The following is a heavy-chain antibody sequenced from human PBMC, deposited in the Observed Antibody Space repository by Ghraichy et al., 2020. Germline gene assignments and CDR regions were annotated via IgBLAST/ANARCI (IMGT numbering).Heavy chain of an antibody. Sequence: GGSLSLSCAVSGLTFSNFAMAWVRQAPGKGLEWVSTISGSGGSIWYADSGKGRFIISRDNSRSTFYLQMNSLRAEATAVYYCAKGKGSGSYVNWSFNIWGRGTPVTVSS. V-gene: IGHV3-23*01. D-gene: IGHD1-26*01. CDR3: AKGKGSGSYVNWSFNI. J-gene: IGHJ2*01. CDR2: ISGSGGSI. CDR1: GLTFSNFA.